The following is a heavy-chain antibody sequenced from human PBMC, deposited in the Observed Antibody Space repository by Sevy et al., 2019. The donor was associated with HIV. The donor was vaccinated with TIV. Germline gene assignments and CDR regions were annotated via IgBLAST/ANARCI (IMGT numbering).Heavy chain of an antibody. CDR3: ARLSRVGYCSSTSCAIYRPRDYYYGMDV. D-gene: IGHD2-2*01. Sequence: GGSLRLSCAASGFTFSSYWMSWVRQAPGKGLEWVANIKQDGREKYYVDSVKGRFTISRDNAKNSLYLQMNSLRAEDTAVYYCARLSRVGYCSSTSCAIYRPRDYYYGMDVWGQGTMVTVSS. CDR1: GFTFSSYW. V-gene: IGHV3-7*01. CDR2: IKQDGREK. J-gene: IGHJ6*02.